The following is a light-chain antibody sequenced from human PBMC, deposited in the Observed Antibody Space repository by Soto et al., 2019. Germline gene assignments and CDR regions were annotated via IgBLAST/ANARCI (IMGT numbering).Light chain of an antibody. Sequence: QSVLTQPPSVSGAPGQTVTISCIGSSSNIGAGFGVHWYQQLPGTVPKLLISNDNNRPSGVPDRFSGSKSGTSASLAITGLQAEDEADYYCQSYDRSLSGVVFGGGTKVTVL. V-gene: IGLV1-40*01. CDR3: QSYDRSLSGVV. J-gene: IGLJ2*01. CDR2: NDN. CDR1: SSNIGAGFG.